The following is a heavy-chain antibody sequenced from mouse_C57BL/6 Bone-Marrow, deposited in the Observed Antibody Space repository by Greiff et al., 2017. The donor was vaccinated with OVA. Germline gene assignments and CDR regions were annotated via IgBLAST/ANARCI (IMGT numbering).Heavy chain of an antibody. J-gene: IGHJ2*01. CDR3: ARPTYYYGTAYYFDY. D-gene: IGHD1-1*01. CDR2: IYPRSGNT. V-gene: IGHV1-81*01. Sequence: QVHVKQSGAELARPGASVKLSCKASGYTFTSYGISWVKQRTGQGLEWIGEIYPRSGNTYYNEKFKGKATLTADKSSSTAYMELRSLTSEDSAVYVCARPTYYYGTAYYFDYWGQGTTLTVSS. CDR1: GYTFTSYG.